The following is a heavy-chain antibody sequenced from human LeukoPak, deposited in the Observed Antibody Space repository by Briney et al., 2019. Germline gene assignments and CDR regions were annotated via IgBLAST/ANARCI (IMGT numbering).Heavy chain of an antibody. CDR1: GGSFSGYY. CDR3: ARVIRAVDY. J-gene: IGHJ4*02. D-gene: IGHD6-19*01. CDR2: INHSGST. V-gene: IGHV4-34*01. Sequence: KSSETLSLTCAVYGGSFSGYYWSWIRQPPGKGLEWIGEINHSGSTNYNPSLKSRVTISVDTSKNQFSLKLSSVTAAETAVYYCARVIRAVDYWGQGTLVTVSS.